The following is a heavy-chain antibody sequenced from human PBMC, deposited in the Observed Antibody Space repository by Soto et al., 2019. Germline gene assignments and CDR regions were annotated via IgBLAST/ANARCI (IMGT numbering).Heavy chain of an antibody. J-gene: IGHJ6*03. CDR3: ARVTAAKSLYYYYYMDV. V-gene: IGHV1-18*01. D-gene: IGHD2-2*01. CDR1: GYTFTSYG. Sequence: ASVKVSCKASGYTFTSYGISWVRQAPGQGLEGMGWISAYNGNTNYAQKLQGRVTMTTDTSTSTAYMELRSLRSDDTAVYYCARVTAAKSLYYYYYMDVWGKGTTVTVSS. CDR2: ISAYNGNT.